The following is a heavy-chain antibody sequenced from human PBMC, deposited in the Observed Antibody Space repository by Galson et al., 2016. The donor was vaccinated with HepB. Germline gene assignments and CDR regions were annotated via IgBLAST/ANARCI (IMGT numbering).Heavy chain of an antibody. V-gene: IGHV3-21*01. D-gene: IGHD3-10*01. CDR1: GFNFNRYS. CDR3: ARGSRFGTLDAFDI. Sequence: SLRLSCAASGFNFNRYSMNWVRQAPGKGLEWVSSISSSSIYIFYADSLKGRFTISRDNAKESLYLQMNSLRAEDTAVYYCARGSRFGTLDAFDIWGQGTMVAVSS. CDR2: ISSSSIYI. J-gene: IGHJ3*02.